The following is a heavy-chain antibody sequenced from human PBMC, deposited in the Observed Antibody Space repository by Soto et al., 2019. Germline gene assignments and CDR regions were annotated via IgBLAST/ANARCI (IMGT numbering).Heavy chain of an antibody. CDR1: GYTFTSYG. V-gene: IGHV1-18*01. J-gene: IGHJ4*02. D-gene: IGHD3-10*01. CDR2: ISAYNGNT. CDR3: ARDWSNGPPAGITMGRGVLDY. Sequence: QVQLVQSGAEVKKPGASVKVSCKASGYTFTSYGISWVRQAPGQGLAWMGWISAYNGNTNYAQKLQGRVTMTTDTSTSTAYMELRSLRSDATAVYYCARDWSNGPPAGITMGRGVLDYWGQGTLVTVSS.